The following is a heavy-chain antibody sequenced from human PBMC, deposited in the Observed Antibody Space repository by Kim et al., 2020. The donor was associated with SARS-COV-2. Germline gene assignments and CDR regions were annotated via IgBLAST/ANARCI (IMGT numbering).Heavy chain of an antibody. Sequence: GESLKISCKASGYSFSSYWIAWVRQMPGKGLELMGVIYPSDSDTRYSPSFQGQVIISVDKSISTAYLQWSSLEASDTAMYYCARLRGGSGTQNWFDPWGQGTLVTVSS. CDR1: GYSFSSYW. D-gene: IGHD6-25*01. CDR3: ARLRGGSGTQNWFDP. CDR2: IYPSDSDT. J-gene: IGHJ5*02. V-gene: IGHV5-51*01.